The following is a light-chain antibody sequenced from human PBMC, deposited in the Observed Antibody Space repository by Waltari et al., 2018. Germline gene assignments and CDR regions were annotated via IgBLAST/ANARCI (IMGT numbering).Light chain of an antibody. V-gene: IGKV3-15*01. CDR1: QSVGSN. CDR2: DTS. Sequence: IVMTQSPASLSVSPGERATLSCRASQSVGSNLAWYQVKPGQAPRLLIYDTSTRATTTPGRFSGSGSGAEFTLTISGLQSEDFAVYYCQQSGSWPAVTFGGGTRVEIK. CDR3: QQSGSWPAVT. J-gene: IGKJ4*01.